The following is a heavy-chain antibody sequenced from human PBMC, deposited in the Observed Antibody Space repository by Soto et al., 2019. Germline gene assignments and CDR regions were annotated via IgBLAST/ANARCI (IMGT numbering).Heavy chain of an antibody. J-gene: IGHJ4*02. CDR2: VYYSGST. CDR1: GGSFSYYY. Sequence: PSETLSLTCSDYGGSFSYYYWRWFRQPPGKGLEWIGYVYYSGSTNYNPSLKSRVTISVDTSKNQFSLKLSSVTAADTAVYYCARDAPGSSYFDYWGQGTLVTVS. V-gene: IGHV4-59*01. D-gene: IGHD2-2*01. CDR3: ARDAPGSSYFDY.